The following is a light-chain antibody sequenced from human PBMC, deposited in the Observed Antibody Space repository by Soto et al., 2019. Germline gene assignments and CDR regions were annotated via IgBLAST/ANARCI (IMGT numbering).Light chain of an antibody. CDR3: QHYNSYWT. CDR1: QTISSW. Sequence: DIQMTQSPSTLSGSVGDRVTITCRASQTISSWLAWYQQKPGKAPKLLIYKASTLKSGVPSRFSGSGSGTEFTLTISSLQPDDFATYYCQHYNSYWTFGQGTRLEIK. V-gene: IGKV1-5*03. CDR2: KAS. J-gene: IGKJ5*01.